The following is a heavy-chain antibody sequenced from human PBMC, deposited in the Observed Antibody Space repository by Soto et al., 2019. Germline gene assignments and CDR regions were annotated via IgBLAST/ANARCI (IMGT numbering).Heavy chain of an antibody. D-gene: IGHD2-2*01. Sequence: GGSLRLSCAASGFTVGGNYMTWVRQAPGKGLEFISVIFTGGATKYAESVKGRFTISRDDSDNTFYLQMNSLRVEDTALYYCARPRPGVNGAFDPWGQGTLVTVSS. CDR3: ARPRPGVNGAFDP. CDR2: IFTGGAT. J-gene: IGHJ5*02. CDR1: GFTVGGNY. V-gene: IGHV3-53*01.